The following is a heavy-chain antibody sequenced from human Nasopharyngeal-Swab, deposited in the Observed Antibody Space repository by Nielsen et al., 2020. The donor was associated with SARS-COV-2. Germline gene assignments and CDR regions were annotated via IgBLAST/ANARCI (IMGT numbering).Heavy chain of an antibody. V-gene: IGHV3-30*18. CDR3: AKDRGRGYSGYDLSGAFDI. D-gene: IGHD5-12*01. Sequence: GGSLRLSCAASGFTFSSYGMHWVRQAPGKGLEWVAVISYDGSNKYYADSVKGRFTISRDTSKNTLYLQMNSLRAEDTAVYYCAKDRGRGYSGYDLSGAFDIWGQGTMVTVSS. J-gene: IGHJ3*02. CDR1: GFTFSSYG. CDR2: ISYDGSNK.